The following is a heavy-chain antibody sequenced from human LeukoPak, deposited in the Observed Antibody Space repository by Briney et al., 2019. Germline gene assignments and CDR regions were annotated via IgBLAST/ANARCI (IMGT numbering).Heavy chain of an antibody. CDR3: AASGFGFGELPSYFYYYMDV. CDR2: ISPSGGST. D-gene: IGHD3-10*01. V-gene: IGHV1-46*01. J-gene: IGHJ6*03. CDR1: GYTFTSNY. Sequence: ASVKVSCKAFGYTFTSNYMHWVRQAPGQGPEWMGVISPSGGSTTYAQKFQGRVTITRNTSISTAYMELSSLRSEDTAVYYCAASGFGFGELPSYFYYYMDVWGKGTTVTISS.